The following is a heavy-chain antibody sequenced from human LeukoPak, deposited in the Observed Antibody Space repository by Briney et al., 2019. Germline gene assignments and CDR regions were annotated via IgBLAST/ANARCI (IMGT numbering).Heavy chain of an antibody. D-gene: IGHD6-6*01. Sequence: GGSLRLSCSASGFTFSSYAMHWVRQAPGKGLEHVSAISSNGGSTYYADSVKGRFTISRDNSKNTLYLQMSSLRAEDTAVYYCVKDQLEYSFNWFDPWGQGTLVTVSS. V-gene: IGHV3-64D*06. CDR3: VKDQLEYSFNWFDP. CDR2: ISSNGGST. CDR1: GFTFSSYA. J-gene: IGHJ5*02.